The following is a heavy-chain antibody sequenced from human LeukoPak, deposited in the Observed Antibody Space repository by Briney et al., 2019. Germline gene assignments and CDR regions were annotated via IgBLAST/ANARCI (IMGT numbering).Heavy chain of an antibody. CDR2: IKQDGSEK. CDR1: GLTFSSYW. D-gene: IGHD2-2*01. Sequence: GGSLRLSCAASGLTFSSYWMSWVRQAPGKGLEWVANIKQDGSEKYYVDSVKGRFTISRDNAKNSLYLQMNSLRAEDTAVYYCASTLRGHCSSTSCYVDAFDIWGQGTMVTVSS. CDR3: ASTLRGHCSSTSCYVDAFDI. V-gene: IGHV3-7*01. J-gene: IGHJ3*02.